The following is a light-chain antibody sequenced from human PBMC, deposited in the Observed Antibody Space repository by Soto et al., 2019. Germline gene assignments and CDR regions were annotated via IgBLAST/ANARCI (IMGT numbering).Light chain of an antibody. CDR1: QGIRND. CDR2: AAS. J-gene: IGKJ2*01. V-gene: IGKV1-6*01. CDR3: LQDYNYPRT. Sequence: AIQMTQSPSSLSASVGDRVTITCRASQGIRNDLGWYQQKPGKAPKLLIYAASSLQSGVPSRFSGSGSGTDFTLTIISLQTEDFATYYCLQDYNYPRTFGQGTKLEIK.